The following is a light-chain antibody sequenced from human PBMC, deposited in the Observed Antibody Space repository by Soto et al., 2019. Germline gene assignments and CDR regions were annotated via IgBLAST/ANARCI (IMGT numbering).Light chain of an antibody. V-gene: IGKV3-20*01. CDR3: QQYASAPCS. CDR1: HSINTSF. Sequence: EIVLTQSPGTLSLSPGDRATLSCRASHSINTSFLAWFQQKPGQAPRLLIYAASTRATGIPDRFSGSASETDFTLTINRLEPEDSAVYYCQQYASAPCSLGPGTRWIS. CDR2: AAS. J-gene: IGKJ3*01.